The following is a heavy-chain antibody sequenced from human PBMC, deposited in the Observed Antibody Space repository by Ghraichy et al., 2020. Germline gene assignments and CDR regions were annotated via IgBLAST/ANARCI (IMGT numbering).Heavy chain of an antibody. CDR1: GFTFTTYT. Sequence: GGSLRLSCAASGFTFTTYTMNWVRQAPGKGLEWVAYISSSSSTIYYADSVKGRFTIPRDKAKNSLYLQMNSLRAEDTAVYYCTSGVVAIDYWGQGTLVTVSS. CDR2: ISSSSSTI. D-gene: IGHD2-15*01. V-gene: IGHV3-48*01. J-gene: IGHJ4*02. CDR3: TSGVVAIDY.